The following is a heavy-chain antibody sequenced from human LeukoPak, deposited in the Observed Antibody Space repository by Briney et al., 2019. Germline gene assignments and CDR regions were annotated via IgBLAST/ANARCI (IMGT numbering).Heavy chain of an antibody. V-gene: IGHV3-53*01. CDR1: GFTVSSNY. CDR2: IYSGGST. J-gene: IGHJ3*02. CDR3: ARDLRIDAFDI. Sequence: GGSPRLSCAASGFTVSSNYMSWVRQAPGKGLEWVSVIYSGGSTYYADSVKGRFTISRDNSKNTLYLQMNSLRAEDTAVYYCARDLRIDAFDIWGQGTMVTVSS.